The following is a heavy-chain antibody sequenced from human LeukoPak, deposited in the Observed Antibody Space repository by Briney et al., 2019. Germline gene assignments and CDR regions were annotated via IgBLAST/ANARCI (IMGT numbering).Heavy chain of an antibody. CDR1: GFTFSSYA. J-gene: IGHJ1*01. Sequence: GGSLRLSCAASGFTFSSYAMSWVRQAPGKGLEWVSAISGSGGSTYYADSVKGQFTVSRDNSKNTVYLQMNSLRAEDTAVYYCAKDDAWGRFQDWGQGTLVTVSS. CDR3: AKDDAWGRFQD. D-gene: IGHD3-16*01. CDR2: ISGSGGST. V-gene: IGHV3-23*01.